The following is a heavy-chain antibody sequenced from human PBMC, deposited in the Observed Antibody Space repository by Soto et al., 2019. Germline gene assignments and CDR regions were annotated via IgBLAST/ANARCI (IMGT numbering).Heavy chain of an antibody. J-gene: IGHJ5*02. CDR3: AKDPYYYGSGIPVNWFDP. CDR1: GFTFSSYA. D-gene: IGHD3-10*01. CDR2: ISGSGGST. V-gene: IGHV3-23*01. Sequence: PGGSLRLSCAASGFTFSSYAMSWVRQAPGKGLEWVSAISGSGGSTYYADSVKGRFTISRDNSKNTLYLQMNSLRAEDTAVYYCAKDPYYYGSGIPVNWFDPWGQGTLVTVSS.